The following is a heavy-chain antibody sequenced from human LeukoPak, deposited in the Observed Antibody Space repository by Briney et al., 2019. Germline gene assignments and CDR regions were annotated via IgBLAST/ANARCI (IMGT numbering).Heavy chain of an antibody. CDR2: IIPIFGIA. CDR1: GGTFSSYA. CDR3: ARDSGSHANWFDP. Sequence: SVKVSCKASGGTFSSYAISWVRQAPGQGLEWMGRIIPIFGIANYAQKFQGRVTITADKSTSTAYMELSSLRSEDTAVYYCARDSGSHANWFDPWGQGTLVTVSS. V-gene: IGHV1-69*04. J-gene: IGHJ5*02. D-gene: IGHD1-26*01.